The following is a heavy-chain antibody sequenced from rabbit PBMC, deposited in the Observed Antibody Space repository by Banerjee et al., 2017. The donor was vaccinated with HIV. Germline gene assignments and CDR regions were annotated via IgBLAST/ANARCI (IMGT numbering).Heavy chain of an antibody. CDR1: GFTLSSYW. Sequence: QSLEESGGDLVKPGASLTLTCTASGFTLSSYWMCWVRQAPGKGLEWIACIYDGSGGKTYYASWAKGRFTISKTSSTTVTLQMTSLTGADTATYFCARDGIGSIGVYYGMDLWGQGTLVT. CDR3: ARDGIGSIGVYYGMDL. D-gene: IGHD5-1*01. J-gene: IGHJ6*01. CDR2: IYDGSGGKT. V-gene: IGHV1S40*01.